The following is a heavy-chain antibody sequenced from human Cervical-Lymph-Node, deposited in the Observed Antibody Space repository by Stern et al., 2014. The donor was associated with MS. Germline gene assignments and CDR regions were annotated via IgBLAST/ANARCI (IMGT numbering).Heavy chain of an antibody. J-gene: IGHJ6*02. CDR3: ARDHTILGIYAMDV. D-gene: IGHD3-3*01. Sequence: QVQLVQSGSELKKPGASVKVSCKASGYTFNKYALNWVRQAPGQGLEWMGWINTATGNPTYAQGFSGHFGFSLDTSVRTAYLQISSLKAEDAAVYDCARDHTILGIYAMDVWGQGTTVTVSS. CDR2: INTATGNP. V-gene: IGHV7-4-1*02. CDR1: GYTFNKYA.